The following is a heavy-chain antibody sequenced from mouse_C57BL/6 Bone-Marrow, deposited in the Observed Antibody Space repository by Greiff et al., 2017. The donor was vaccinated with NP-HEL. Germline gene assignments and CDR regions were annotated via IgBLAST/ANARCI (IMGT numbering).Heavy chain of an antibody. CDR1: GYTFTSYW. Sequence: QVQLQQPGAELVKPGASVKLSCKASGYTFTSYWMHWVKQRPGRGLEWIGRIDPISGGTKYNEKFKSKATLTVDKPSSTAYMQLSSLTSEDSAVYYCARRDYGSSYWYFDVWGTGTTVTVSS. CDR2: IDPISGGT. CDR3: ARRDYGSSYWYFDV. V-gene: IGHV1-72*01. J-gene: IGHJ1*03. D-gene: IGHD1-1*01.